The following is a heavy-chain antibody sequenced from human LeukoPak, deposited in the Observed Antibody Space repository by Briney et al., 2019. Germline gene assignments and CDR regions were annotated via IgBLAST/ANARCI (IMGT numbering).Heavy chain of an antibody. V-gene: IGHV4-4*02. J-gene: IGHJ4*02. CDR1: GGSISSSNW. CDR3: AREKGTTGTTLDY. CDR2: IYHSGST. Sequence: SETLSLTCAVSGGSISSSNWWSWVRQPPGKGLEWIGEIYHSGSTNYNPSLKSRVTISVDKSKNQFSLKLSSVTAADTAVYYCAREKGTTGTTLDYWGQGTLVTVSS. D-gene: IGHD1-1*01.